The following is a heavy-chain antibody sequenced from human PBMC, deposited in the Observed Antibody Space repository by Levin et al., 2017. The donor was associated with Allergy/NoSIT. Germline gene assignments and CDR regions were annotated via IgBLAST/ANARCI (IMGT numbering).Heavy chain of an antibody. V-gene: IGHV3-48*02. CDR2: ISSSSSSI. J-gene: IGHJ3*02. CDR1: GVAFSSYS. Sequence: GGSLRLSCVASGVAFSSYSMNWVRQAPGKGLEWISYISSSSSSIDYADSVMGRFTISRDNAKNSLFLQMNSLRDEDTAVYFCAGMKRNILQAFEMWGQGTKVSVSS. D-gene: IGHD2/OR15-2a*01. CDR3: AGMKRNILQAFEM.